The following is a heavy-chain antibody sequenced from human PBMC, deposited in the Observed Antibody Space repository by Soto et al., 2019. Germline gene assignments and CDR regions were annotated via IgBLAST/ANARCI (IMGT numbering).Heavy chain of an antibody. CDR2: ISYDGSNK. Sequence: QVQLVESGGGVVQPGRTLRLSCAASGITFSSYGMHWVRQAPGKGLEWVAVISYDGSNKYYADSVKGRFTISRDNSKNTLYLQMNSLRAEDTAVYYCAKSMGRDNSDYYYSFDYWGQGTLVTVSS. J-gene: IGHJ4*02. CDR1: GITFSSYG. CDR3: AKSMGRDNSDYYYSFDY. D-gene: IGHD3-22*01. V-gene: IGHV3-30*18.